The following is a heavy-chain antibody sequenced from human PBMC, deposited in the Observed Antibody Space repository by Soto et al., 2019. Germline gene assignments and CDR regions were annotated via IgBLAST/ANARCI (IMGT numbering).Heavy chain of an antibody. D-gene: IGHD4-17*01. CDR3: AKGIRHTLYYGAYILDY. Sequence: EVQLLESGGGLVQPGGSLRLSCAASGFIFSSYAMSWVRQAPGKGLEWVSGMSSHDGGTYYAESVKGRFTTSRDDSKNTLYLQMNSLRVDDTAVYFCAKGIRHTLYYGAYILDYWGQGTLVTVSS. CDR1: GFIFSSYA. V-gene: IGHV3-23*01. CDR2: MSSHDGGT. J-gene: IGHJ4*02.